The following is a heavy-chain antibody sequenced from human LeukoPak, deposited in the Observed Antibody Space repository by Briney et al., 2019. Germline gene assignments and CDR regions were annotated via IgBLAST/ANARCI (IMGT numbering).Heavy chain of an antibody. CDR1: GFIFSSYS. Sequence: GGSLRLSCAASGFIFSSYSMNWVRQAPGKGLEWVSYISGSSSTRYYADSVKGRFTISRDNAKNSLYLQMNSLRAEDTSVYYCARYGDYGAFDIWGQGTMVTVSS. CDR2: ISGSSSTR. CDR3: ARYGDYGAFDI. J-gene: IGHJ3*02. V-gene: IGHV3-48*01. D-gene: IGHD4-17*01.